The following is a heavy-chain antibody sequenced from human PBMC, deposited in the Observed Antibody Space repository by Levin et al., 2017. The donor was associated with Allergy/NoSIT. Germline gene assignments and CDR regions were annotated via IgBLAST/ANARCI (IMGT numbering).Heavy chain of an antibody. CDR1: GGSISSSSYY. D-gene: IGHD1-26*01. CDR2: IYYSGST. J-gene: IGHJ4*02. V-gene: IGHV4-39*07. Sequence: SETLSLTCTVSGGSISSSSYYWGWIRQPPGKGLEWIGSIYYSGSTYYNPSLKSRVTISVDTSKNQFSLKLSSVTAADTAVYYCARDPISWELLEYFDYWGQGTLVTVSS. CDR3: ARDPISWELLEYFDY.